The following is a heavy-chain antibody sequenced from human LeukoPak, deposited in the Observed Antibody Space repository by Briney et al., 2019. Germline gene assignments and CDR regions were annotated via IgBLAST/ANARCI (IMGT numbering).Heavy chain of an antibody. CDR1: GFTFSSYA. CDR2: ISGSGGST. V-gene: IGHV3-23*01. Sequence: GGSLRLSCAASGFTFSSYAMSWVRQAPGKGLEWVSAISGSGGSTYYADSVKGRFTISRDNSKNTLYLQMNSLRAEDTAVYYCAKDLNYYDSSGDYFDYWGQGTLVTVSS. CDR3: AKDLNYYDSSGDYFDY. J-gene: IGHJ4*02. D-gene: IGHD3-22*01.